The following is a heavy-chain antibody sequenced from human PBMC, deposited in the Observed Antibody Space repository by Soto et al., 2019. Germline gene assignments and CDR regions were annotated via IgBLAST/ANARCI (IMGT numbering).Heavy chain of an antibody. CDR3: ARTYYYGSGSYFYYGMDV. V-gene: IGHV3-30*03. CDR2: ISYDGSNE. CDR1: GFTFSSYV. D-gene: IGHD3-10*01. J-gene: IGHJ6*02. Sequence: QVQLVESGGGVVQPGRSLRLSCAASGFTFSSYVMHWVRQAPGKGLEWVAVISYDGSNEYYADSVKGRFTISRDNSKNTLYLQMDSLRPEDTAVYYCARTYYYGSGSYFYYGMDVWGQGTTVTVSS.